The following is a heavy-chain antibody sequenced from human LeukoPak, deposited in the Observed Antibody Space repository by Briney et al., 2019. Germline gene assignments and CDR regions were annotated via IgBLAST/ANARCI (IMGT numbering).Heavy chain of an antibody. V-gene: IGHV3-21*01. Sequence: GGSLRLSCAASRFTFSSYSMNWVRQAPGKGLEWVSSISSSSSYIYYADSVKGRFTISRDNAKNSLYLQMNSLRAEDTAVYYCARDPYCSGGSCYYSDWGQGTLVTVSS. CDR2: ISSSSSYI. CDR1: RFTFSSYS. J-gene: IGHJ4*02. D-gene: IGHD2-15*01. CDR3: ARDPYCSGGSCYYSD.